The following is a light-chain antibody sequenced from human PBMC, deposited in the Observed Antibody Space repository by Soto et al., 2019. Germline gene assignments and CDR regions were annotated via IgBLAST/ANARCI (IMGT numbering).Light chain of an antibody. CDR1: QSLLHSNGYNY. CDR2: LGS. V-gene: IGKV2-28*01. Sequence: DIVMTQSPLSLPVTPGEPASISCRSSQSLLHSNGYNYLDWYLQKPGQSPQLLIYLGSNRASGVPDRLSGSGSGTDFTLKISRVAAEDVGVYYCMQALQTPSTFGQGTKVEIK. J-gene: IGKJ1*01. CDR3: MQALQTPST.